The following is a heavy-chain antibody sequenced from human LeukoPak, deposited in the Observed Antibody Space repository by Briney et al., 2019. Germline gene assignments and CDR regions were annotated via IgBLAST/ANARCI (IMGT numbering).Heavy chain of an antibody. V-gene: IGHV1-8*01. J-gene: IGHJ6*03. CDR3: ARGQRDSYATDDQCYYYYYYMDV. CDR2: MNPNTGNT. D-gene: IGHD5-18*01. CDR1: RYIFTSYD. Sequence: GASVKVSCKAARYIFTSYDINWVRQATGQGLEWMGWMNPNTGNTGHAQKFQDRVTMTRNTSISPAYMELSSLRSEDTAVYYCARGQRDSYATDDQCYYYYYYMDVWGKGTTVTVSS.